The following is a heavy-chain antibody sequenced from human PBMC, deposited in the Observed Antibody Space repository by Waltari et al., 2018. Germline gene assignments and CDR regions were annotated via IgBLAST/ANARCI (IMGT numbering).Heavy chain of an antibody. J-gene: IGHJ4*02. CDR3: SVSLNS. CDR1: GFNFNNYW. Sequence: EVQLVESGGGLVQPGGSLRPACAASGFNFNNYWMDWVRQAPGKGLEWVANIKHDGTESHYVGSVKGRFTVSRDNAHNLLYLQMDSLRVEDTAVYYCSVSLNSWGQGTLVTVSS. V-gene: IGHV3-7*01. CDR2: IKHDGTES.